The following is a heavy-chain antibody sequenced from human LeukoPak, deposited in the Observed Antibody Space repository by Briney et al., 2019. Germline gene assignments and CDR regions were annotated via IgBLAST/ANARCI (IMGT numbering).Heavy chain of an antibody. D-gene: IGHD3-22*01. V-gene: IGHV3-48*03. CDR3: ARDYDGSGHYYISFDY. CDR2: ISSTGYTI. Sequence: PGGSLRLSCAASGFTFSSYEMNWVRQAPGKGLEWVSYISSTGYTIYYADSVKGRFTISRDNAKNSLYLQMKSLRAEDTAVYYCARDYDGSGHYYISFDYWGQGTLVTVSS. J-gene: IGHJ4*02. CDR1: GFTFSSYE.